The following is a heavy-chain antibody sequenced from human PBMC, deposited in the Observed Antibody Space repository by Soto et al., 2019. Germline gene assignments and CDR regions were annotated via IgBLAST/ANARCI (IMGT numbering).Heavy chain of an antibody. V-gene: IGHV3-66*01. CDR2: IYSGGST. CDR3: ARDLAGYSYSDYGMDV. J-gene: IGHJ6*02. CDR1: GFTVSTKY. D-gene: IGHD5-18*01. Sequence: GGSLRLSCAASGFTVSTKYMSWVRQAPGKGLEWVSVIYSGGSTFYADSVRGRFTISRDNSKNTVNLQMNSLRAEDTAVYYCARDLAGYSYSDYGMDVWGQGTTVTVSS.